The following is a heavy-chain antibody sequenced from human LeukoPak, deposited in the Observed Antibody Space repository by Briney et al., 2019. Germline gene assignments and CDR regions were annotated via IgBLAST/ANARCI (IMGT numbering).Heavy chain of an antibody. CDR1: GFTFSSYG. Sequence: GGSLRLSCAASGFTFSSYGMHWVRQAPGKGLEWVAVISYDGSNKYYADSVKGRFTISRDNSKNTPYLQMNSLRAEDTAVYYCAKEMGYYDSSGPHLDYWGQGTLVTVSS. D-gene: IGHD3-22*01. V-gene: IGHV3-30*18. CDR2: ISYDGSNK. J-gene: IGHJ4*02. CDR3: AKEMGYYDSSGPHLDY.